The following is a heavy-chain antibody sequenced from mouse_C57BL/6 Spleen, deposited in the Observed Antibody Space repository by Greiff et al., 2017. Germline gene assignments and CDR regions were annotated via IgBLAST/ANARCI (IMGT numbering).Heavy chain of an antibody. V-gene: IGHV1-52*01. Sequence: QVQLQQPGAELVRPGSSVKLSCKASGYTFTSYWMHWVKQRPIQGLEWIGNIDPSDSETHYNQKFKDKATLPVDKSSSTAYMQLSSLTSEDSAVYYCARTGTSYYAMDYWGQGTSVTVSS. J-gene: IGHJ4*01. CDR1: GYTFTSYW. CDR3: ARTGTSYYAMDY. D-gene: IGHD4-1*01. CDR2: IDPSDSET.